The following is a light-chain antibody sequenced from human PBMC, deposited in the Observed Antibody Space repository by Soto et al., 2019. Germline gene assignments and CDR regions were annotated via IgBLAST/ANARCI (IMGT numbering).Light chain of an antibody. J-gene: IGKJ3*01. Sequence: DIVLTQSPDSLAVSLGERATINCKSSQSVLSGSNNRNYLAWYQQKQGQPPKLLIYWASARESGVPDRFSGSGSGTDFTLSIRSLQAEDVAVYYCQQYYTTPFTFGPGTTVDIK. CDR1: QSVLSGSNNRNY. CDR3: QQYYTTPFT. V-gene: IGKV4-1*01. CDR2: WAS.